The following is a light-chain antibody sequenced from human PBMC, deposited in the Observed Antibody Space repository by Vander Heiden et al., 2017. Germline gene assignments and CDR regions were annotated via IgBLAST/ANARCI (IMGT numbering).Light chain of an antibody. CDR1: QTIGTY. Sequence: EVVLTQSPATLSLSPGERATLSCRASQTIGTYLAWYQQKPGQAPRLLLADASNRATGIPTRFSGSGSGTDFTLTINSLETEDFAVYYCQQRSHWLTFGGGTKVEIK. V-gene: IGKV3-11*01. CDR2: DAS. J-gene: IGKJ4*01. CDR3: QQRSHWLT.